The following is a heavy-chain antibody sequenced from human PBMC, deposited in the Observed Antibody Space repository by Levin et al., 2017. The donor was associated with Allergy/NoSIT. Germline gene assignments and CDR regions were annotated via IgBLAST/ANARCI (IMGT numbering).Heavy chain of an antibody. CDR1: GGSINTYSYY. V-gene: IGHV4-39*01. J-gene: IGHJ4*02. D-gene: IGHD6-13*01. CDR3: ARHNPSDLGMWEQQLVPYFDY. Sequence: SETLSLTCAVSGGSINTYSYYWSWIRQPPGKGLEWIGSIFYSGGTYYNPSLESRVTISVDASKDQFSLKLRSVIAADSAVYYCARHNPSDLGMWEQQLVPYFDYWGQGTLVTVSS. CDR2: IFYSGGT.